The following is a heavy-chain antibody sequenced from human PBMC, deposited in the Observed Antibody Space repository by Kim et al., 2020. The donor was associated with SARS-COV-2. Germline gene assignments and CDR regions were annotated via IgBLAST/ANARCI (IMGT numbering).Heavy chain of an antibody. CDR3: ARALGRSGRYYFDY. Sequence: GGSLRLSCAASGFTFSSYSMNWVRQAPGKGLEWVSYISSTDSSIYYADSVMGRFTISRDNAENSLYLQMNGLRDEDTAVYYCARALGRSGRYYFDYWGQGSLVTVSS. CDR2: ISSTDSSI. CDR1: GFTFSSYS. D-gene: IGHD3-10*01. V-gene: IGHV3-48*02. J-gene: IGHJ4*02.